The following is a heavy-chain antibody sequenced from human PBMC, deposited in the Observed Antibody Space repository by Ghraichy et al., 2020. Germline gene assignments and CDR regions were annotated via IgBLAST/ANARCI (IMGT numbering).Heavy chain of an antibody. CDR3: ARVDGVEQWPINWFDP. CDR2: IYYSGST. J-gene: IGHJ5*02. Sequence: SETLSLTCTVSGGSISSYYWSWIRQPPGKGLEWIGYIYYSGSTNYNPSLKSRVTISVDTSKNQFSLKLSSVTAADTAVYYCARVDGVEQWPINWFDPWGQGTLVTVSS. CDR1: GGSISSYY. D-gene: IGHD6-19*01. V-gene: IGHV4-59*01.